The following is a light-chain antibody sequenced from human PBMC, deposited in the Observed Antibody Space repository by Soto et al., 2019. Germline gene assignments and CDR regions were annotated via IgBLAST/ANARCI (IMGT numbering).Light chain of an antibody. J-gene: IGKJ4*01. CDR2: DAS. Sequence: EIVMTQSPATLSVSPGQRATLSCWASQSISSTLAWYQQRPGQAPRLLIYDASTRATGIPARFSGSGSGTEFTLTISSLQSEDVGVYYCQQYNDWPPLSFGGGTRVEIK. CDR1: QSISST. CDR3: QQYNDWPPLS. V-gene: IGKV3-15*01.